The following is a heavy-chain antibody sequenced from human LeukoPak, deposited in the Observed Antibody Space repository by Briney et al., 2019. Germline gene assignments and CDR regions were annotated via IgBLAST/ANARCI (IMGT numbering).Heavy chain of an antibody. D-gene: IGHD1-26*01. Sequence: SETLSLTCTVSGGSISSSYWSWIRQPAGKGLEWIGRIYTGGSTHYNPSLKSRVTISLDTSKNQFSLSLSSVTAADTAVYYCARDVGQRRIDYWGQGTLVTVSS. CDR3: ARDVGQRRIDY. V-gene: IGHV4-4*07. CDR2: IYTGGST. CDR1: GGSISSSY. J-gene: IGHJ4*02.